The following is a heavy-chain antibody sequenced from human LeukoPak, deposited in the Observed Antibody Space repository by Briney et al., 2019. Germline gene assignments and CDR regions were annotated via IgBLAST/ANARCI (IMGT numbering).Heavy chain of an antibody. V-gene: IGHV3-66*01. CDR2: TYSGGTT. CDR1: GFTFSNAW. J-gene: IGHJ4*02. CDR3: IRGGSYFTY. Sequence: GGSLRLSCAASGFTFSNAWMSWVRQAPEKGLEWVSLTYSGGTTDYADSVQGRFTISRDDAKNTLYLQMHSLRVEDTAVYYCIRGGSYFTYWGQGTLVTVSS. D-gene: IGHD3-10*01.